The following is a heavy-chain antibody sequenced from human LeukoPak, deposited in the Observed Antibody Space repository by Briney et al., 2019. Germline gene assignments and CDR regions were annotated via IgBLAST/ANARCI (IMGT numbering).Heavy chain of an antibody. CDR3: ATRSDYYYGMDV. CDR1: GGSISSYY. CDR2: IYYSGST. J-gene: IGHJ6*02. Sequence: SETLSLTCTVSGGSISSYYWGWIRQPPGKGLEWIGSIYYSGSTYYNPSLKSRVTISVDTSKNQFSLKLSSVTAADTAVYYCATRSDYYYGMDVWGQGTTVTVSS. V-gene: IGHV4-39*07.